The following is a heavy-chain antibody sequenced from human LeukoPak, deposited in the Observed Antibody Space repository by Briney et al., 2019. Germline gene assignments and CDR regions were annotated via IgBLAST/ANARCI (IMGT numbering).Heavy chain of an antibody. Sequence: SQTLSLTCTVSGGSVSSGSYYWNWIRQPAGKGLEWIGQIYTGGITNYNPSLKSRVTISLDTSKTHFSLKLSSVTAADTAVYYCARSGLRYFDWSIVWGQGTLVTVSS. CDR3: ARSGLRYFDWSIV. CDR1: GGSVSSGSYY. CDR2: IYTGGIT. D-gene: IGHD3-9*01. J-gene: IGHJ4*02. V-gene: IGHV4-61*09.